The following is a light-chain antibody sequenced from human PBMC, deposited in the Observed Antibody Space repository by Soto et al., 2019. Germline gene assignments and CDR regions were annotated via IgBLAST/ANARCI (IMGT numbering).Light chain of an antibody. Sequence: IVLTQSPGTLSLSPGERATLSCRASQSVSNNYLAWYQRKPGQAPRLLLYGASNRATGIPDRFSGSGSGTDFTLTISRLEPEDFAVYYCQQYGSSLSITFGQGTRLEIK. V-gene: IGKV3-20*01. J-gene: IGKJ5*01. CDR2: GAS. CDR1: QSVSNNY. CDR3: QQYGSSLSIT.